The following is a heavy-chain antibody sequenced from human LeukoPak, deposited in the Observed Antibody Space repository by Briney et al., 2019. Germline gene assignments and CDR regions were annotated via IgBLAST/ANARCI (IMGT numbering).Heavy chain of an antibody. CDR1: GGSISSISYC. CDR3: ARHSEYYSGSGSASGYFDY. D-gene: IGHD3-10*01. Sequence: SETLSLTCTVSGGSISSISYCWGWIRQPPGKGLEWIGTIYYSGSTYRSPSLKSRVTISGDTSKNQISLKLSSVTAADTAVYYCARHSEYYSGSGSASGYFDYWGQGTLVIVSS. CDR2: IYYSGST. J-gene: IGHJ4*02. V-gene: IGHV4-39*01.